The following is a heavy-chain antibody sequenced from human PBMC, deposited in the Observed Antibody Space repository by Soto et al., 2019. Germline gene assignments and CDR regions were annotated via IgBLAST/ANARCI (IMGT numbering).Heavy chain of an antibody. V-gene: IGHV4-34*01. CDR1: GGSFSGYY. CDR3: ARGSPMVVVVAATPDY. CDR2: INHSGST. Sequence: QVQLQQWGAGLLKPSETLSLTCAVYGGSFSGYYWSWIRQPPGKGLEWIGEINHSGSTNYNPSLKSRVPISVDTSKNQFSLKLSSVTAADTAVYYCARGSPMVVVVAATPDYWGQGTLVTVSS. J-gene: IGHJ4*02. D-gene: IGHD2-15*01.